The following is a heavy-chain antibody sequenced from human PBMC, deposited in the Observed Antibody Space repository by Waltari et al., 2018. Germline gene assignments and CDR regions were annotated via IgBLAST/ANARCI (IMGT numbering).Heavy chain of an antibody. CDR2: ISSSSSTI. Sequence: EVQLVESGGGLVQPGGSLRLSCAASGFTFSSYSMNWVRQAPGKGLEWVSYISSSSSTIYYADSEKGRFTISRDNAKNSLYLQMNSLRAEDTAVYYCARDLSGSPEEYYFDYWGQGTLVTVSS. D-gene: IGHD1-26*01. J-gene: IGHJ4*02. CDR3: ARDLSGSPEEYYFDY. CDR1: GFTFSSYS. V-gene: IGHV3-48*01.